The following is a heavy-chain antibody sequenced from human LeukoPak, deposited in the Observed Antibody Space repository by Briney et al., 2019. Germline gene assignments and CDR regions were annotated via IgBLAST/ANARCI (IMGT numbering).Heavy chain of an antibody. CDR3: ARRGVGYCSGGSCYNLDY. D-gene: IGHD2-15*01. CDR1: GYTFTGYY. V-gene: IGHV1-2*06. J-gene: IGHJ4*02. Sequence: VSVKVSCKASGYTFTGYYMHWVRQAPGQGLEWMGRINPNSGGTNYAQKFQGRVTMTRDTSISTAYMELSRLRSDDTAVYYCARRGVGYCSGGSCYNLDYWGQGTLATVSS. CDR2: INPNSGGT.